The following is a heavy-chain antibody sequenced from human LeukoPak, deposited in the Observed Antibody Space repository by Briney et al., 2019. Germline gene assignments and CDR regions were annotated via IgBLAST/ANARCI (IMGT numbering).Heavy chain of an antibody. Sequence: GGSLRLSCIASGFMFSNFWMAWVRQVPGKGLEWLANIKPDGSDKYYVDSVKGRFTISRDNAKNSLYLQMSSLGAEDTAVYYCARRDTPSKWYYYIDVWGEGATVRVSS. CDR2: IKPDGSDK. CDR1: GFMFSNFW. J-gene: IGHJ6*03. V-gene: IGHV3-7*01. D-gene: IGHD2-15*01. CDR3: ARRDTPSKWYYYIDV.